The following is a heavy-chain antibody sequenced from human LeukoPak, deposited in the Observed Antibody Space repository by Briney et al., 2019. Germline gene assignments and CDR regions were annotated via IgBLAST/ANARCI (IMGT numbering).Heavy chain of an antibody. CDR3: ARGQMATDDAFDI. CDR1: GGSISSYY. J-gene: IGHJ3*02. V-gene: IGHV4-59*01. Sequence: SETLSLTCTVSGGSISSYYWSWIRQPPGKGLEWIGYIYYSGSTNHHPSLKSRVTISVDTPKNQLSLKLSTVTAADTAAYYCARGQMATDDAFDIWGQGTMVTVSS. CDR2: IYYSGST. D-gene: IGHD5-24*01.